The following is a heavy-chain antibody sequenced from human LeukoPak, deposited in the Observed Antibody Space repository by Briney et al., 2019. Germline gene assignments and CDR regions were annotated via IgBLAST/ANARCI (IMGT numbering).Heavy chain of an antibody. V-gene: IGHV3-33*06. CDR2: IWYDGSNK. Sequence: GGSLRLSCAASGFTFSSYGMHWVRQVPGKGLEWVAVIWYDGSNKYYADSVKGRFSFSRDNSKNTLYLQMNSLRAEDTAVYYCAKRGGVAGSAPFDYWGQGTLVTVSS. CDR1: GFTFSSYG. J-gene: IGHJ4*02. D-gene: IGHD6-19*01. CDR3: AKRGGVAGSAPFDY.